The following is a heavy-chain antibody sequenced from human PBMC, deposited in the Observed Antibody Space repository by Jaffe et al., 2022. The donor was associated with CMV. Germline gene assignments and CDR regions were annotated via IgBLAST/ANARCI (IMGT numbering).Heavy chain of an antibody. CDR3: ARAATVKYSYGLRGGEDWFDP. CDR2: INAGNGNT. D-gene: IGHD5-18*01. J-gene: IGHJ5*02. CDR1: GYTFTSYA. Sequence: QVQLVQSGAEVKKPGASVKVSCKASGYTFTSYAMHWVRQAPGQRLEWMGWINAGNGNTKYSQKFQGRVTITRDTSASTAYMELSSLRSEDTAVYYCARAATVKYSYGLRGGEDWFDPWGQGTLVTVSS. V-gene: IGHV1-3*01.